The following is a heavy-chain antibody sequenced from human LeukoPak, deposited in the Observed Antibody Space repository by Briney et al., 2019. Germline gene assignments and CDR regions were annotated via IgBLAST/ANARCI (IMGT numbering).Heavy chain of an antibody. CDR2: ISSSSSYI. CDR3: ARDPFSSGWYYYYGMDV. D-gene: IGHD6-19*01. CDR1: GFTFSSYS. J-gene: IGHJ6*02. V-gene: IGHV3-21*01. Sequence: TGGSLRLSCAASGFTFSSYSMNWVRQAPGKGLEWVSSISSSSSYIYYADSVKGRFTISRDNSKNTLYLQMNSLRAEDTAVYYCARDPFSSGWYYYYGMDVWGQGTTVTVSS.